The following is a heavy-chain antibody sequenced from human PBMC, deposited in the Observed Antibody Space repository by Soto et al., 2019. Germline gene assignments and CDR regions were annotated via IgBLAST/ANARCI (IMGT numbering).Heavy chain of an antibody. CDR3: AKALPYGDYVLNYYYYGMDV. CDR2: ISYDGSNK. V-gene: IGHV3-30*18. D-gene: IGHD4-17*01. CDR1: GFTFSSYG. Sequence: QVQLVESGGGVVQPGRSLRLSCAASGFTFSSYGMHWVRQAPGKGLEWVAVISYDGSNKYYADSVKGRFTISRDNSKNMLYLQMNSLRAEDTAVYYCAKALPYGDYVLNYYYYGMDVWGQGTTVTVSS. J-gene: IGHJ6*02.